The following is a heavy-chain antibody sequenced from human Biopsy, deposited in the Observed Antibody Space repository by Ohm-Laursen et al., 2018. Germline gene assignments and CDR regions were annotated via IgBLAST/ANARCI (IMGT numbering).Heavy chain of an antibody. J-gene: IGHJ5*02. Sequence: GSSVKVSCNASGYTFTDYYVHWVRQAPGHGLEWMGWIDTINGGARYAQKFQGRVTMTRDTSISTAYMELSRLTSDDTAVYYCARHPTGFWFDPWGQGTLVIVSS. CDR1: GYTFTDYY. V-gene: IGHV1-2*02. CDR3: ARHPTGFWFDP. CDR2: IDTINGGA.